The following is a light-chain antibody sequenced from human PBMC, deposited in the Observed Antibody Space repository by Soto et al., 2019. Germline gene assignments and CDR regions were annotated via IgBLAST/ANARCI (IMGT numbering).Light chain of an antibody. CDR2: AAS. J-gene: IGKJ2*01. CDR1: QSISSY. V-gene: IGKV1-39*01. Sequence: DIQMTKSPSSLSASVGDRVTITCRASQSISSYLNWYQQKPGKAPKLLIYAASSLQSGVPSRFSGSGSGTDLTLTISSLQPDDFATYYCQQSYSTPPTFGQGTKLEIK. CDR3: QQSYSTPPT.